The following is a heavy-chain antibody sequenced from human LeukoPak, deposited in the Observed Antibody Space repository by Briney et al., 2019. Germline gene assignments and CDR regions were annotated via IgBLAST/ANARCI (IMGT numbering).Heavy chain of an antibody. CDR2: IIPIFGTA. Sequence: ALVKVSCKASGGTFSSYAISWVRQAPGQGLEWMGGIIPIFGTANYAQKFQGRVTITADESTSTAYMELSSLRSEDTAVYYCARDGITIFRVATYYGMDVWGQGTTVTVSS. J-gene: IGHJ6*02. CDR1: GGTFSSYA. D-gene: IGHD3-3*01. CDR3: ARDGITIFRVATYYGMDV. V-gene: IGHV1-69*01.